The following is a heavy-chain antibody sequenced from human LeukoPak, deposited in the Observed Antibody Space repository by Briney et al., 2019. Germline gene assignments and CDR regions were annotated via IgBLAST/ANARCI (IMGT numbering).Heavy chain of an antibody. V-gene: IGHV3-48*01. CDR2: ISSSSSTI. Sequence: GGSLRLSCAASGFTFSIYSMNWVRQAPGKGLEWVSYISSSSSTIYYADSVKGRFTISRDNAKNSLYLQMNSLRAEDTAVYYCARDLCSSTSCFFGYWGQGTLVTVSS. D-gene: IGHD2-2*01. J-gene: IGHJ4*02. CDR3: ARDLCSSTSCFFGY. CDR1: GFTFSIYS.